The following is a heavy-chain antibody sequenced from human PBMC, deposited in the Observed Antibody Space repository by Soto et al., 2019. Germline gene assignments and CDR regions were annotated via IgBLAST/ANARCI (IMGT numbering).Heavy chain of an antibody. D-gene: IGHD6-6*01. J-gene: IGHJ6*02. CDR3: AKDKPIEYSSSGGMDV. Sequence: GGSLRLSCAASGFTFDDYAMHWVRQAPGKGLEWVSLISWDGGSTYYADSVKGRFTISRDNSKNSLYLQMNSLRAEDTALYYCAKDKPIEYSSSGGMDVWGQGTTVTVSS. CDR1: GFTFDDYA. CDR2: ISWDGGST. V-gene: IGHV3-43D*04.